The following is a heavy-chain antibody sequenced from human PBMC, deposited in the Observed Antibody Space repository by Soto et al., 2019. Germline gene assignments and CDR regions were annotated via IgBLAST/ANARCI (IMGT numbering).Heavy chain of an antibody. CDR2: INHSGST. Sequence: QVQLQQWGAGLLKPSETLSLTCAVYGGSFSGYYWSWIRQPPGKGLEWIGEINHSGSTNYNPSLKCRVTISVDTSKNQFSLKLSSVTAADTAVYYCARASRPPLYDYIFYYYYMDVWGKGTTVTVSS. V-gene: IGHV4-34*01. J-gene: IGHJ6*03. D-gene: IGHD3-16*01. CDR1: GGSFSGYY. CDR3: ARASRPPLYDYIFYYYYMDV.